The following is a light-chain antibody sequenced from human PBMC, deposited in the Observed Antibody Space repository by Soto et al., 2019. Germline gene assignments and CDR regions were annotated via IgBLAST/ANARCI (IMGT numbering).Light chain of an antibody. CDR3: QQYNTYPRT. CDR1: QTVTSY. J-gene: IGKJ1*01. CDR2: DAS. Sequence: DIQMTQSPPTLSGSIGDRVTIPCPPSQTVTSYLNWYQQKPGKAPKLLIYDASSLQNGVPSRFSGSGSGTEFTLTISRLQPDDFATYYCQQYNTYPRTFGQGTKVDI. V-gene: IGKV1-5*01.